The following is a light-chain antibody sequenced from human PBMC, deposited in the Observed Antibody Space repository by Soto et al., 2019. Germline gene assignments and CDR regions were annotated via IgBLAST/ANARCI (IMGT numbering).Light chain of an antibody. CDR2: GAS. V-gene: IGKV3-20*01. Sequence: EIVLTQSPGTLSLSPGERATLSCRASQSINSRYLAWYQQKPGQAPRLLIYGASSRATGIPDRFSGSGSWTDFTLTISRLEPEDVAVYYCQQFGSSPGFTFGPGTKVDIK. J-gene: IGKJ3*01. CDR1: QSINSRY. CDR3: QQFGSSPGFT.